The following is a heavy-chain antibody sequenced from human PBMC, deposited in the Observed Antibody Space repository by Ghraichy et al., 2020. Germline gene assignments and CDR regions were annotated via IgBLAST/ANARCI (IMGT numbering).Heavy chain of an antibody. CDR1: GLTFSSYR. J-gene: IGHJ3*02. CDR3: ARDPGYCSGGRCFPDAFDI. Sequence: GRSLRLSCEASGLTFSSYRMNWVRQAPGKGLEWVSFIDSSSSYIYYADSVKGRFTVSRDNTKNSLYLQMNSLRAEDTAMYYCARDPGYCSGGRCFPDAFDIWGQGTMVTVSS. D-gene: IGHD2-15*01. V-gene: IGHV3-21*01. CDR2: IDSSSSYI.